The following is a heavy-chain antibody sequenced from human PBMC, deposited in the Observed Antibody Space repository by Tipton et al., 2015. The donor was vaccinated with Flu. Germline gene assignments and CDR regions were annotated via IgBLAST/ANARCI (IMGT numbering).Heavy chain of an antibody. D-gene: IGHD2/OR15-2a*01. Sequence: RSLRLSCEASGFIFSSYGAHWLRQAPGKGLEWVAGISFDGNNKYYRESVKGRFSISRDNSKSTLYLQMNSLRPEDTGVYYCAKDRVLARAYFEAWGQGTLVTVSP. V-gene: IGHV3-30*18. CDR1: GFIFSSYG. J-gene: IGHJ4*02. CDR3: AKDRVLARAYFEA. CDR2: ISFDGNNK.